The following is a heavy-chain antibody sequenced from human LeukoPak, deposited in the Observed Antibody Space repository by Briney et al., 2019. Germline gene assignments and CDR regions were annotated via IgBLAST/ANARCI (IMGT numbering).Heavy chain of an antibody. D-gene: IGHD2-2*02. J-gene: IGHJ6*03. CDR2: IYTSGST. Sequence: PSETLSLTCTVSGGSISSGSYYWSWIRQPAGKGLEWIGRIYTSGSTNYNPSLKSRVTISVDTSKNQFSLKLSFVTAADTAVYYCALGYCSSTSCYTDYYMDVWGKGTTVTVSS. V-gene: IGHV4-61*02. CDR3: ALGYCSSTSCYTDYYMDV. CDR1: GGSISSGSYY.